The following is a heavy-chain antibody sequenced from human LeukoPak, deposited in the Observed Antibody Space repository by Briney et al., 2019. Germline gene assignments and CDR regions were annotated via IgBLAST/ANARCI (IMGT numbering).Heavy chain of an antibody. CDR2: IIPIFGTA. CDR1: GGTFSSYA. D-gene: IGHD6-13*01. Sequence: SVKVSCKASGGTFSSYAISWVRQAPGQGLEWMGGIIPIFGTANYAQKFQGRVTITTDESTSTAYMELSSLRSEDTAVYYCARAGAAADPIAFYYYYYMDVWGKGTTVTVSS. CDR3: ARAGAAADPIAFYYYYYMDV. V-gene: IGHV1-69*05. J-gene: IGHJ6*03.